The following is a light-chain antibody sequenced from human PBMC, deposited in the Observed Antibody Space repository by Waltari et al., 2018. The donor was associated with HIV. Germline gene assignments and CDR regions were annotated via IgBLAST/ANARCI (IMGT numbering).Light chain of an antibody. J-gene: IGLJ2*01. V-gene: IGLV2-23*01. CDR1: TVHFGGNNL. CDR2: EGS. Sequence: PLPHLAPVSGSLGRPTPTPAPGTTVHFGGNNLASWYQHPPGKAPKPMIYEGSKRPSGVSNRFSGSKSGNTASLTVSGLQAEDEADYYCCSYAGSSTLGVFGGGTKLTVL. CDR3: CSYAGSSTLGV.